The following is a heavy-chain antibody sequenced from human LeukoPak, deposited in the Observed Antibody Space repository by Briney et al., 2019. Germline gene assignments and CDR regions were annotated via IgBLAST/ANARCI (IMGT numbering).Heavy chain of an antibody. D-gene: IGHD3-22*01. CDR3: VKGDYYDSSGYSIFDY. CDR2: ISYDGSNK. V-gene: IGHV3-30*18. CDR1: GFTFSSYG. Sequence: GGSLRLSCAASGFTFSSYGMHWVRQAPGKGLEWVAVISYDGSNKYYADSMKGRFTISRDNSKNTLYLQMNSLRAEDTAVYYCVKGDYYDSSGYSIFDYWGQGTLVTVSS. J-gene: IGHJ4*02.